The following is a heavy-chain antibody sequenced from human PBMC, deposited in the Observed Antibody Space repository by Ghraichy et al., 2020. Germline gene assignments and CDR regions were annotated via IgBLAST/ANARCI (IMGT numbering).Heavy chain of an antibody. CDR3: ASQGYGDYSYWYFDL. V-gene: IGHV4-39*01. CDR2: IYYSGST. D-gene: IGHD4-17*01. CDR1: SGSISSSSYY. J-gene: IGHJ2*01. Sequence: SETLSLTCTVSSGSISSSSYYWGWIRQPPGKGLEWIGTIYYSGSTYYNPSLKSRVTISVDTSKNQFSLKLSSVTAADTAVYYCASQGYGDYSYWYFDLWGRGTLVTVSS.